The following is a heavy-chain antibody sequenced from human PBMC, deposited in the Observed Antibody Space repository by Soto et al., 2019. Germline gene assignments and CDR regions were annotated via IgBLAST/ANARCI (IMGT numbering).Heavy chain of an antibody. J-gene: IGHJ4*02. D-gene: IGHD6-13*01. CDR3: ARGGIAAAAPPDY. Sequence: QVQLQESGPGLVKPSQTLSLTCTVSGGSISSGGYYWSWIRQHPGKGLEWIGYIYYSGSTYYNPSLKSRFTISVDMSKNHFSLKLSSVTAADTAVYYCARGGIAAAAPPDYWGQGTLVTVSS. CDR1: GGSISSGGYY. V-gene: IGHV4-31*03. CDR2: IYYSGST.